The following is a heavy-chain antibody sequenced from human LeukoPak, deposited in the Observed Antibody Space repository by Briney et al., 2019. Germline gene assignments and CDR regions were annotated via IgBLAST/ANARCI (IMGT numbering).Heavy chain of an antibody. CDR2: IYYSGST. D-gene: IGHD6-19*01. CDR1: GGSINSHY. CDR3: VRRDNTGWNYFDC. V-gene: IGHV4-59*08. Sequence: SETLSLSCTVSGGSINSHYWSWIRQSPGKGLEWIGDIYYSGSTKYNPSLKSRVTISVDTPKNDLSLRLTSVLAADTAIYYCVRRDNTGWNYFDCWGQGILVTVPS. J-gene: IGHJ4*02.